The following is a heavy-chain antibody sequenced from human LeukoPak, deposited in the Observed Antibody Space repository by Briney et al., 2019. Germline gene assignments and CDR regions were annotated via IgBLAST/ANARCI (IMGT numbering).Heavy chain of an antibody. CDR2: INDSGST. CDR1: GGSFSGYY. D-gene: IGHD3-16*01. CDR3: ASLHVLRRRAFDI. Sequence: PAEXXSXXCAVYGGSFSGYYWSWVRQPPGKGXEXXGEINDSGSTNYNPALESRGTISVDTSKNQFSLKLSSVTAADTAVYYCASLHVLRRRAFDIWGQGTMATVSS. J-gene: IGHJ3*02. V-gene: IGHV4-34*01.